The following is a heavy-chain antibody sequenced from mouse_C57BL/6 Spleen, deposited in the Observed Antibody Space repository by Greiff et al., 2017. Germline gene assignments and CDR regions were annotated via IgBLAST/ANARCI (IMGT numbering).Heavy chain of an antibody. V-gene: IGHV6-3*01. CDR2: IRLKSDNYAT. J-gene: IGHJ3*01. Sequence: EVQGVESGGGLVQPGGSMKLSCVASGFTFSNYWMNWVRQSPEKGLEWVAQIRLKSDNYATHYAESVKGRFTISRDDSKSSVYLQMNNLRAEDTGIYYCTGREAWCAYWGQGTLVTVSA. CDR3: TGREAWCAY. CDR1: GFTFSNYW.